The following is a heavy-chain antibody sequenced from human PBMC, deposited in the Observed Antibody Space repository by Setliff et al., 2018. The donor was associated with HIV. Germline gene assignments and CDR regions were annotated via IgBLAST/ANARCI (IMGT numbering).Heavy chain of an antibody. CDR1: GFTFSDYY. CDR2: ISSSGSTI. CDR3: TRDQGGFWSGYYGKSWFDP. D-gene: IGHD3-3*01. Sequence: GESLKISCAASGFTFSDYYMSWIRQAPGKGLEWVSYISSSGSTIYYADSVKGRFTISRDNAKNSLYLQMNSLRAEDTAVYYCTRDQGGFWSGYYGKSWFDPWGQGTLVTVSS. J-gene: IGHJ5*02. V-gene: IGHV3-11*04.